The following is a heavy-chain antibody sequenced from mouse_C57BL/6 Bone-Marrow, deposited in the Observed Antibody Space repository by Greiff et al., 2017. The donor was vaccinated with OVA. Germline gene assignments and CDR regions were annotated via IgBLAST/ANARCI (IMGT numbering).Heavy chain of an antibody. CDR2: IYPRSGNT. CDR1: GYTFTSYG. D-gene: IGHD1-1*02. CDR3: ARLVPRPDYYAMDY. J-gene: IGHJ4*01. Sequence: QVQLQQSGAELARPGASVKLSCKASGYTFTSYGISWVKQRTGQGLEWIGEIYPRSGNTYYNEKFKGKATLTADKSSSTAYMELRSLTSEDSAVYFCARLVPRPDYYAMDYWGQGTSVTVSS. V-gene: IGHV1-81*01.